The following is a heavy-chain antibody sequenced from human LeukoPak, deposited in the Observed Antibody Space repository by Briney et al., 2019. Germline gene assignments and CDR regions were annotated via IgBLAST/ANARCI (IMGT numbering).Heavy chain of an antibody. D-gene: IGHD4-23*01. V-gene: IGHV4-59*02. CDR1: GGSVRGYY. Sequence: PSETLSLTCTVPGGSVRGYYWSWIRQPPGKGLEWIGYIYYSGSTNYNPSPPSRVTMSLDPSQNQFSLKLSSVTAEDSAMYHCARFKSGGWYYFDSWGQGILVIVSS. CDR3: ARFKSGGWYYFDS. CDR2: IYYSGST. J-gene: IGHJ4*02.